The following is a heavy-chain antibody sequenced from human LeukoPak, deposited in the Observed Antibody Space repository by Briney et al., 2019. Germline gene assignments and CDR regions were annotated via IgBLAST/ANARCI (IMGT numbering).Heavy chain of an antibody. D-gene: IGHD5-18*01. J-gene: IGHJ6*02. Sequence: SETLSLTCTVSGGSISSYYWSWIRQPPGKGLEWIGYIYYSGSTNYNPSLQSRVTISVDTSKNQFSLKLSSVTAADTAVYYCARGGYSLSMDVWGQGTTVTVSS. V-gene: IGHV4-59*01. CDR3: ARGGYSLSMDV. CDR1: GGSISSYY. CDR2: IYYSGST.